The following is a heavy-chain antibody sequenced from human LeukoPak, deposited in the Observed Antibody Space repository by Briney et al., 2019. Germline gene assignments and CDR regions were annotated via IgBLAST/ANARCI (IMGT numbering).Heavy chain of an antibody. Sequence: GGSLRLSCEVSGFSFSGYYMNWLRQAPGKGLEWISDISSSGTTIKYADSVKGRFTTSRDNAKNSLYLQMNSLRAEGSAVYYCAIGSSAWYYFDNWGQGTLVTVSS. CDR2: ISSSGTTI. D-gene: IGHD6-19*01. V-gene: IGHV3-11*01. CDR3: AIGSSAWYYFDN. J-gene: IGHJ4*02. CDR1: GFSFSGYY.